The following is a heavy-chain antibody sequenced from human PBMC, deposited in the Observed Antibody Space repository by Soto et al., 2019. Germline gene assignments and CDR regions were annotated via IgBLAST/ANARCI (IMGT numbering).Heavy chain of an antibody. D-gene: IGHD6-13*01. CDR3: ARHYSSSWQYYYYYYGMDV. CDR1: GYSFTSYW. J-gene: IGHJ6*02. Sequence: PGESLKISCKGSGYSFTSYWIGWVRQMPGKGLEWMGIIYPGDSDTRYSPSFQGQVTIPADKSISTAYLQWSSLKASDTAMYYCARHYSSSWQYYYYYYGMDVWGQGTTVTVSS. V-gene: IGHV5-51*01. CDR2: IYPGDSDT.